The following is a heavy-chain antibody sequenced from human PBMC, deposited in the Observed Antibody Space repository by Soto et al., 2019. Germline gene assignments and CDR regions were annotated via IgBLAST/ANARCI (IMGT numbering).Heavy chain of an antibody. Sequence: EVQLLESGGGLVQPGGSLRLSCAASGFTFSIYAMSWVRQASGKGLAWVSGTSASGGTTYHADSVKGRFTISRDNSKNTLYLQMNSLRAEDTAVYYCAKWGKEYYHGSGRGYGMDGWGQGTTVTVSS. CDR3: AKWGKEYYHGSGRGYGMDG. CDR1: GFTFSIYA. V-gene: IGHV3-23*01. J-gene: IGHJ6*02. D-gene: IGHD3-10*01. CDR2: TSASGGTT.